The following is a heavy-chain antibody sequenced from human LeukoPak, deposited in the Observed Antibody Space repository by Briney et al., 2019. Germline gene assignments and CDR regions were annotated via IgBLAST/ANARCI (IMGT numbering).Heavy chain of an antibody. Sequence: GGSLRLSCVVSGFIFNNYDMSWVRQAPGKGLDWVSGISGSGGSTYYADSVKGRFTLSRDNSKNTLYLQMNSLRVEDTAIYYCAKVTVTMAATGDYWGQGTLVTVSS. CDR3: AKVTVTMAATGDY. J-gene: IGHJ4*02. D-gene: IGHD2-15*01. V-gene: IGHV3-23*01. CDR2: ISGSGGST. CDR1: GFIFNNYD.